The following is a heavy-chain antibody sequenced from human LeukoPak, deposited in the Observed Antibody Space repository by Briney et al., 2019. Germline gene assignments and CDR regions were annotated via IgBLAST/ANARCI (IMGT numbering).Heavy chain of an antibody. CDR3: ATFPPSRGRVAFDI. Sequence: ASVKVSCKASGYTFTGYYMHWVRQAPGQGLEWMGWINPNSGGTNYAQKFQGRVTMTRDTSISTAYMELSRLRSDDTAVYYCATFPPSRGRVAFDIWGQGTMVTVSS. D-gene: IGHD3-22*01. V-gene: IGHV1-2*02. CDR1: GYTFTGYY. CDR2: INPNSGGT. J-gene: IGHJ3*02.